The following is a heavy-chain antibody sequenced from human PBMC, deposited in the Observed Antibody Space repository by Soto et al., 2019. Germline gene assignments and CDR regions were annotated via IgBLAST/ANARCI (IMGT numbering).Heavy chain of an antibody. CDR1: GGSFSGYY. V-gene: IGHV4-34*01. D-gene: IGHD6-6*01. CDR2: INHSGRT. J-gene: IGHJ5*02. Sequence: SETLSLTCAVYGGSFSGYYWSWIRQPPGKGLEWIGEINHSGRTNYNPYLKSRVTISVDTSKKQFSLKLRSVTAADTAVYYCARGQGQRSSSSHWFDPWGQGTLVTVSS. CDR3: ARGQGQRSSSSHWFDP.